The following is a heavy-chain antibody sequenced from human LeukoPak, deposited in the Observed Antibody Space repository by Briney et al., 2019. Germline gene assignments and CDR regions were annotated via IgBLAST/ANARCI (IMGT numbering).Heavy chain of an antibody. V-gene: IGHV3-30*02. CDR1: GFTFSIYG. D-gene: IGHD2-15*01. Sequence: PGGSLRLSCAASGFTFSIYGMHWVRQAPGKGLEWVAFIRYDGSNKYYADSVKGRFTISRDNSKNTLYLQMNSLRAEDTAVYYCARGGGCGGGSCYRLISFDYWGQGPLVTVSS. J-gene: IGHJ4*02. CDR2: IRYDGSNK. CDR3: ARGGGCGGGSCYRLISFDY.